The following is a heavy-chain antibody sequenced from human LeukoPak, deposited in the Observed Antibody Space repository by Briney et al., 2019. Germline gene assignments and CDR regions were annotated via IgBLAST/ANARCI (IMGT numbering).Heavy chain of an antibody. J-gene: IGHJ3*02. D-gene: IGHD3-10*01. CDR3: TRVLLMAPTYDAFDI. V-gene: IGHV3-23*01. CDR1: GFTFSSYA. Sequence: GGSLRLSCAASGFTFSSYAMSWVRQAPGRGLEWVSAISGSGDSTYYADSVKGRFTISRDNSKNTLYLQMNSLKTEDTAVYYCTRVLLMAPTYDAFDIWGQGTMVTVSS. CDR2: ISGSGDST.